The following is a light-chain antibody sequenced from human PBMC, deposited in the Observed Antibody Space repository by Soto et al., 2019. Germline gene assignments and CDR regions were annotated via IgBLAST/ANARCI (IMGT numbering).Light chain of an antibody. V-gene: IGKV1-27*01. CDR3: QKYNSDPWT. CDR1: QGISNY. CDR2: AAS. J-gene: IGKJ1*01. Sequence: DIQMTQSPSSLSTSFGDRVTITCRARQGISNYLAWYQQKPGKVPKLLIYAASTLQSGVPSRFSGSGSGTDYTLTISSLLPEDVETYYCQKYNSDPWTFGQGTKVDIK.